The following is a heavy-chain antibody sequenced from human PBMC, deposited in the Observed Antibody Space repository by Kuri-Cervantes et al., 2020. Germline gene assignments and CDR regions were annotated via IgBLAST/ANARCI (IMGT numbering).Heavy chain of an antibody. CDR1: GFTFSSYG. Sequence: LSLTCAASGFTFSSYGMHWVRQAPGKGLEWVAVISYDGSNKYYADSVKGRFTISRDNSKNTLYLQMNSLRAEDTAVYYCARDRGDLREYDYWGQGTLVTVSS. CDR3: ARDRGDLREYDY. CDR2: ISYDGSNK. V-gene: IGHV3-30*03. J-gene: IGHJ4*02. D-gene: IGHD3-10*01.